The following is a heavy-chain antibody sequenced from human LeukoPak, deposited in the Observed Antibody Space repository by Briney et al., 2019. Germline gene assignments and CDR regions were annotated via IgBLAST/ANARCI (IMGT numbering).Heavy chain of an antibody. Sequence: PGGSLRLSCAASGFTVSSNYMSWVRQAPGKGLEWVSSISSSSSYIYYADSVKGRFTISRDNAKTSLYLQMNSLRAEDTAVYYCAKDRLIYSDYGDAFDIWGQGTMVTVSS. CDR1: GFTVSSNY. CDR2: ISSSSSYI. J-gene: IGHJ3*02. CDR3: AKDRLIYSDYGDAFDI. D-gene: IGHD4-11*01. V-gene: IGHV3-21*01.